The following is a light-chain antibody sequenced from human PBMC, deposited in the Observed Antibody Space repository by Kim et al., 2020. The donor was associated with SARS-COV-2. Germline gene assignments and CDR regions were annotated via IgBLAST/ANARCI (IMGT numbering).Light chain of an antibody. Sequence: SYELTQPPSVSVSPGQTANITCSGDKLGDKYVCWYQQKSGQSPALVIYQDTKRPSGIPERFSGSNSGNTATLTISGTQAMDEADYYCQAWDSSTAVFGAGTKVTVL. CDR3: QAWDSSTAV. V-gene: IGLV3-1*01. CDR2: QDT. J-gene: IGLJ1*01. CDR1: KLGDKY.